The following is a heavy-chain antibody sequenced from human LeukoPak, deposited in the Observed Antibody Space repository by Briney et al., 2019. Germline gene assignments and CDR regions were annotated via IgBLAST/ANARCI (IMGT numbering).Heavy chain of an antibody. D-gene: IGHD3-10*01. J-gene: IGHJ4*02. Sequence: PSETLSLTCTVSGGSISGSSYYWGWIRQPPGKGLEWIGEINHSGSTNYNPSLKSRVTISVDTSKNQFSLKLSSVTAADTAVYYCARVLRFFIIDYWGQGTLVTVSS. CDR1: GGSISGSSYY. CDR3: ARVLRFFIIDY. CDR2: INHSGST. V-gene: IGHV4-39*07.